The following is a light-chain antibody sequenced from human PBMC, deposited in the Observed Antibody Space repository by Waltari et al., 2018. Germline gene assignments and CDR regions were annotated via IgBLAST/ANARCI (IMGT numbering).Light chain of an antibody. Sequence: QSALTQPASVSGSPGQSITISCTGTSPDIGSYKLVPWYQNHSAEAPKLIIYEDTQRPSGVSNRFSGSKSGSTASLTISGLEAEDEADYYCCSFSGRPWVFGGGTRLTVL. CDR3: CSFSGRPWV. J-gene: IGLJ3*02. CDR1: SPDIGSYKL. CDR2: EDT. V-gene: IGLV2-23*01.